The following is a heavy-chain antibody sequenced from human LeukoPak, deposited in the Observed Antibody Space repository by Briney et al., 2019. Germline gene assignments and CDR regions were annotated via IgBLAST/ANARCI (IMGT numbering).Heavy chain of an antibody. J-gene: IGHJ5*02. V-gene: IGHV1-24*01. CDR2: FDPEDGET. CDR1: GYTLTELS. Sequence: ASVKVSCKVSGYTLTELSMHWLRQAPGKGLEWMGGFDPEDGETIYAQKFQGRVTITEDTSTDTAYMELSSLRSEDTAVYYCATAGIVVSDNWFDPWGQGTLVTVSS. CDR3: ATAGIVVSDNWFDP. D-gene: IGHD6-19*01.